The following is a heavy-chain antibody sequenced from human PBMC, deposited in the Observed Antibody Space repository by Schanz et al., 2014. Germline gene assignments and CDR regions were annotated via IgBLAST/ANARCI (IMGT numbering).Heavy chain of an antibody. CDR2: ISGDHRNT. V-gene: IGHV3-23*01. J-gene: IGHJ2*01. CDR3: GRAGTGMAGWYFEL. Sequence: EVKLLESGGTLVRPGGSLRLSCAASGFTFSTHAMSWVRQAPGKGLEWVSSISGDHRNTFYADSVKGRFTISRDNSKNTLFLQMSSLRVDDMAVYYCGRAGTGMAGWYFELWGRGTLVTVSS. CDR1: GFTFSTHA. D-gene: IGHD5-18*01.